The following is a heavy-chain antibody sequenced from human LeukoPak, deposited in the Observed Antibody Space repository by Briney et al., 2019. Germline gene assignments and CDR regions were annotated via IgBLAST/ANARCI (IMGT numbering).Heavy chain of an antibody. D-gene: IGHD2-15*01. V-gene: IGHV4-39*01. CDR1: GGSISSSSYS. CDR2: IYYSGST. J-gene: IGHJ4*02. Sequence: SETLSLTCTVSGGSISSSSYSWGWIRQPPGKGLEWIGSIYYSGSTYYNPSLKSRVTISVDTSKNQFSLKLSSVTAADTAVYYCASLPPGERSYYFDYWGQGTLVTVSS. CDR3: ASLPPGERSYYFDY.